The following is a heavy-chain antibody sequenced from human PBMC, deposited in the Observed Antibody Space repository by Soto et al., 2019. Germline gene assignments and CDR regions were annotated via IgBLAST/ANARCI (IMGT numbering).Heavy chain of an antibody. D-gene: IGHD2-2*01. V-gene: IGHV1-46*01. CDR3: ARWRPRSMVGLVVPAAMSDYYYGMDV. Sequence: ASVKVSCKASGYTFTSYYMHWVRQAPGQGLEWMGIINPSGGSTNYAQKFQGRVTITADESTSTAYMELSSLRSEDTAVYYCARWRPRSMVGLVVPAAMSDYYYGMDVWGQGTTVTVSS. J-gene: IGHJ6*02. CDR2: INPSGGST. CDR1: GYTFTSYY.